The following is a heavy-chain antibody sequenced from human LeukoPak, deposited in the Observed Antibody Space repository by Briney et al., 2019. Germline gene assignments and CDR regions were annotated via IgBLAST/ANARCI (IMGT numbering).Heavy chain of an antibody. V-gene: IGHV3-48*01. CDR1: GFTFSSYS. Sequence: PGGSLRLSCAASGFTFSSYSMNWVRQAPGKGLEWVSYINRSSSTIYYADSMKGRFTISRDNAKNPLYLQMNSLRAEDTAVYSCARPLDDYRDYVPYLQHWGQGTLVTVYS. J-gene: IGHJ1*01. CDR2: INRSSSTI. CDR3: ARPLDDYRDYVPYLQH. D-gene: IGHD4-17*01.